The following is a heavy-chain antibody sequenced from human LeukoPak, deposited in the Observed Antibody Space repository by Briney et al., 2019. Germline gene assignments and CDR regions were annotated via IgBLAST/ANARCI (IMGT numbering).Heavy chain of an antibody. CDR2: IYYSGST. Sequence: PSETLSLTCAVSGGSISSYYWSWMRQQPRKGRRWMGYIYYSGSTNYNPSLKSPVTISVDTPKNQFSLKLSSVTAADTAVYYCARVNYDILTGYYSSYGMDVWGQGTTVTASS. CDR1: GGSISSYY. V-gene: IGHV4-59*01. D-gene: IGHD3-9*01. J-gene: IGHJ6*02. CDR3: ARVNYDILTGYYSSYGMDV.